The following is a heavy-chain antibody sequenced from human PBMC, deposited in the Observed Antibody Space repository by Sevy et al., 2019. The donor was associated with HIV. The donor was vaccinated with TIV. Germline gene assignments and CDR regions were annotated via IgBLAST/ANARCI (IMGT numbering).Heavy chain of an antibody. J-gene: IGHJ3*02. CDR1: GFTFSSYW. CDR3: ARIDVDAYYDYVWGSYRPGDAFDI. CDR2: IKQDGSEK. D-gene: IGHD3-16*02. V-gene: IGHV3-7*03. Sequence: GGSLRLSCAASGFTFSSYWMSWVRQAPGKGLEWVANIKQDGSEKYCVDSVKGRFTISRDNAKNSLYLQMNSLRAEDTAVYYCARIDVDAYYDYVWGSYRPGDAFDIWGQGTMVTVSS.